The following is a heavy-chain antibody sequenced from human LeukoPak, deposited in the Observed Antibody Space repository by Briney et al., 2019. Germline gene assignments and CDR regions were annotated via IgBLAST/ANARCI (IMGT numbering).Heavy chain of an antibody. D-gene: IGHD6-19*01. CDR2: IYYSGST. CDR1: GGSISSYY. V-gene: IGHV4-59*08. Sequence: SETLSLTCTVSGGSISSYYWSWIRQPPGKGLEWIGYIYYSGSTNYNPSLKSRVTISVDTSKNQFSLKLSSVTAADTAVYYCARQIYSSGRIYYYYGMDAWGQGTTVTVSS. J-gene: IGHJ6*02. CDR3: ARQIYSSGRIYYYYGMDA.